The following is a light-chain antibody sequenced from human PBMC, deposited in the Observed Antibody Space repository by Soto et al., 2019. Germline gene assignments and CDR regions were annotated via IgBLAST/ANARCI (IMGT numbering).Light chain of an antibody. Sequence: EIVMTQSPATLSLVPGERATLSFRDIQSVSSNLAWYKQKPCQATRLLTYGDSNRDTGIEARFSGSGCGRELTINISSMQTEDFAVYYCKQYYKWPRTFGQGTKVDIK. CDR3: KQYYKWPRT. V-gene: IGKV3-15*01. J-gene: IGKJ1*01. CDR1: QSVSSN. CDR2: GDS.